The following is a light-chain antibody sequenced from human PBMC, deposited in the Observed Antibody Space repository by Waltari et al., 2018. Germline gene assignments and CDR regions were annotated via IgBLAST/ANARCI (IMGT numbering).Light chain of an antibody. CDR2: GAS. J-gene: IGKJ2*02. Sequence: EIVMTQSPATLSVSPGERATLTCRASQSVSSNLAWYQQKPGQAPRLLIYGASTRATGIPARFSGSVSGTEFTLTISSLQSEDFAVYYCQQYNNWPPGTFGQGTKLEIK. V-gene: IGKV3-15*01. CDR1: QSVSSN. CDR3: QQYNNWPPGT.